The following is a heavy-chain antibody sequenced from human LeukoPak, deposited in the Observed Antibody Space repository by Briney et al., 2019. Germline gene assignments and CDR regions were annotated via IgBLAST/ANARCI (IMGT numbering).Heavy chain of an antibody. J-gene: IGHJ4*02. D-gene: IGHD2-21*01. CDR1: GYTFTAYY. Sequence: GDSVKVSCKSSGYTFTAYYIHWVRQAPGQGLEWMGWINPNNGGTDYAQDFQGRVAVTRDTSISTTYIELRRLRSDDTALYYCARDSTMVRPDASATYIDYWGQGTLVTVSS. CDR2: INPNNGGT. CDR3: ARDSTMVRPDASATYIDY. V-gene: IGHV1-2*02.